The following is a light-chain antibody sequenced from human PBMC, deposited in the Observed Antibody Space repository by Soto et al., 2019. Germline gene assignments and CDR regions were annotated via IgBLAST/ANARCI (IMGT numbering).Light chain of an antibody. V-gene: IGKV1-39*01. CDR3: QQTYSNPQT. CDR1: QSISSW. Sequence: IHMTPSPSTLSASVAYRFTINWRASQSISSWLAWYQQKPGKAPKLLIYAASTLQSGVPSRFSGRGSGTDFTLTISSLQPEDFATYHCQQTYSNPQTFGQGTKVDIK. CDR2: AAS. J-gene: IGKJ1*01.